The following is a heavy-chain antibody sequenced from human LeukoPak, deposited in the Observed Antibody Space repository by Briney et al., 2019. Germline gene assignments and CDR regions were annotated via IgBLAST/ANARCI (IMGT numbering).Heavy chain of an antibody. CDR2: INPNSGGT. CDR1: GYTFTGYY. Sequence: SVKDSCKASGYTFTGYYMHWVRPAPGQGLEWMGWINPNSGGTNYAQKFQGRVTMTRDTSISTAYMELSRLRSDDTAVYYCARDYGGNSLLYWGQGTLVTVSS. V-gene: IGHV1-2*02. D-gene: IGHD4-23*01. CDR3: ARDYGGNSLLY. J-gene: IGHJ4*02.